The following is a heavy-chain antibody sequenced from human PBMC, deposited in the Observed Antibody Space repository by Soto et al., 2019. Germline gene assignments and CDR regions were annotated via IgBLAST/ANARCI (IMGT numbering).Heavy chain of an antibody. J-gene: IGHJ5*02. CDR3: ARETYSSSWYNWFDP. CDR1: GGSISNYY. D-gene: IGHD6-13*01. V-gene: IGHV4-4*07. Sequence: SETLSLTCTVSGGSISNYYWSWIRQPAGKGLEWIGRIYTSGSTNYNPSLKSRVTMSVGTSKNQFSLKLSSVTAADTAVYYCARETYSSSWYNWFDPWGQGTLVTSPQ. CDR2: IYTSGST.